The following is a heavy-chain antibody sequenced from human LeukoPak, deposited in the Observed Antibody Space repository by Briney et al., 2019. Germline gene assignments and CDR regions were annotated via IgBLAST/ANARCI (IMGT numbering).Heavy chain of an antibody. D-gene: IGHD1-26*01. CDR3: ASLEWELSTFDY. J-gene: IGHJ4*02. V-gene: IGHV3-23*01. CDR1: GFTFSSYA. CDR2: ISGSGGST. Sequence: GGSLRLSRAASGFTFSSYAMSWVRQAPGKGLEWVSAISGSGGSTYYADSVKGRFTISRDNSKNTLYLQMNSLRAEDTAVYYCASLEWELSTFDYWGQGTLVTVSS.